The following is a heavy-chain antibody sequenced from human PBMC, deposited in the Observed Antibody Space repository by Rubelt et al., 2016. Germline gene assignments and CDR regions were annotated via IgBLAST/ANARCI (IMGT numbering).Heavy chain of an antibody. V-gene: IGHV4-38-2*02. J-gene: IGHJ4*02. CDR1: GYSISSGYY. CDR2: VYHSGRT. Sequence: QVQLQESGPGLVKPSETLSLTCTVSGYSISSGYYWGWIRQPPGKGLEWIGSVYHSGRTYYNTSLKSRVTRSVDTSKTQFSLKLSSVTAADTAVYYCARDHSSGWYLEGFFDYWGQGTLVTVSS. D-gene: IGHD6-19*01. CDR3: ARDHSSGWYLEGFFDY.